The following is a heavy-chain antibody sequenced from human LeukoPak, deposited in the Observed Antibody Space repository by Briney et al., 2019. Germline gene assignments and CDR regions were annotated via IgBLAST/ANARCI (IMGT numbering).Heavy chain of an antibody. CDR3: ASLDRGYYYSFDY. Sequence: GGTLRLSCAASGFTFSSYGMNWVRQAPGKGLEWVSYISSSGSTIYYADSVKGRFTISRDNAKNTLYLQMNSLRAEDTAVYFCASLDRGYYYSFDYWGQGTLVTVSS. V-gene: IGHV3-48*04. J-gene: IGHJ4*02. D-gene: IGHD2/OR15-2a*01. CDR1: GFTFSSYG. CDR2: ISSSGSTI.